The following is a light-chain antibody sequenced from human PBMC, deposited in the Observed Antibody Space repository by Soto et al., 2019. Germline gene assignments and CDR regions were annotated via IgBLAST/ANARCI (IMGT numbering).Light chain of an antibody. Sequence: SALTQPASVCGSPGQSITISCTGTSSDVGGYDYVSWYQLHPGKAPKLMVFEVSNRPSGVSYRFSGSKSGNTASLTISGLQAEDEADYFCSSYSISTAYLFGTGTKVTVL. CDR1: SSDVGGYDY. CDR2: EVS. V-gene: IGLV2-14*01. J-gene: IGLJ1*01. CDR3: SSYSISTAYL.